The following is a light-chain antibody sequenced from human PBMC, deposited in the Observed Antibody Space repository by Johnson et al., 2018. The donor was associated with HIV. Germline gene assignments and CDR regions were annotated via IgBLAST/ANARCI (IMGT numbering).Light chain of an antibody. CDR1: SSNIGKNY. Sequence: QSLLTQPPSVSAAPGQMVSISCSGSSSNIGKNYVSWYQQFPGTAPKLLIHENNKRPSGIPDRFSGSKSGTSATLGITGLQTGDEADYYCGTWDSSLSAVVFGTGTKVTVL. V-gene: IGLV1-51*02. CDR3: GTWDSSLSAVV. J-gene: IGLJ1*01. CDR2: ENN.